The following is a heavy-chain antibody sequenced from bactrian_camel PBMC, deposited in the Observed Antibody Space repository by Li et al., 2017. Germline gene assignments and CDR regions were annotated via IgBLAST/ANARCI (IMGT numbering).Heavy chain of an antibody. CDR1: GYTYNRNC. CDR3: AAKPGTHGSSCYVASLRSVAEYKY. CDR2: IRTGGGPT. V-gene: IGHV3S40*01. J-gene: IGHJ4*01. Sequence: DVQLVESGGTSVQAGGSLRLSCAASGYTYNRNCMAWFRQAPGKEREGVAAIRTGGGPTFYSDSVKGRFTASRDDALNTVYLEMSSLKPEDTAMYYCAAKPGTHGSSCYVASLRSVAEYKYWGQGTQVTVS. D-gene: IGHD6*01.